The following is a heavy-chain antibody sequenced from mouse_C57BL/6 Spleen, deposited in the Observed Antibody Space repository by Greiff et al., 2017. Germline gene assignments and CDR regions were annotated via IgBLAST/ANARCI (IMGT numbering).Heavy chain of an antibody. Sequence: QVQLQQPGAELVMPGASVKLSCKASGYTFTSYWMHWVKQRPGQGLEWIGEIDPSDSYTNYNQKFKGKSTLTVDKSSSTAYMQLSSLTSEDSAVYYCASGGYRDYGGQGTTLTVAS. J-gene: IGHJ2*01. CDR2: IDPSDSYT. D-gene: IGHD2-2*01. CDR1: GYTFTSYW. V-gene: IGHV1-69*01. CDR3: ASGGYRDY.